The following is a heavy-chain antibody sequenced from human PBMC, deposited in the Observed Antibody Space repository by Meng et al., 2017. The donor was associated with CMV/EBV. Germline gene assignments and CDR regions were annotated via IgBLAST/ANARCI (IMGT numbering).Heavy chain of an antibody. J-gene: IGHJ6*02. CDR3: ARGPRRGYCSSTSCYTEMYTIPRGYYYYGMDV. CDR1: GWSFSGYY. V-gene: IGHV4-34*01. D-gene: IGHD2-2*02. CDR2: INHSGST. Sequence: SETLSLTCAVYGWSFSGYYWSWIRQPPGKGLEWIGEINHSGSTNYNPSLKSRVTVSVDTSKNQFSLTLSSVTAADTAVYYCARGPRRGYCSSTSCYTEMYTIPRGYYYYGMDVWGQGTTVTVSS.